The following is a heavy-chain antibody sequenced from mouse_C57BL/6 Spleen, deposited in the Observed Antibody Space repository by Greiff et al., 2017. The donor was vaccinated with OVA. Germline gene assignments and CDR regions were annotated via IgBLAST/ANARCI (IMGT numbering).Heavy chain of an antibody. CDR2: IWSGGST. J-gene: IGHJ4*01. V-gene: IGHV2-2*01. Sequence: QVQLKQSGPGLVQPSQSLSITCTVSGFSLTSYGVHWVRQSPGKGLEWLGVIWSGGSTDYNAAFISRLSISKDNSKSQVFFKMNSLQADDTAIYYCARNHYYYGSSYAMDYWGQGTSVTVSS. CDR3: ARNHYYYGSSYAMDY. CDR1: GFSLTSYG. D-gene: IGHD1-1*01.